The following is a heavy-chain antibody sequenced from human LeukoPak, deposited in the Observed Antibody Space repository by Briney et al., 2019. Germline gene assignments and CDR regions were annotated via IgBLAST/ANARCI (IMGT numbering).Heavy chain of an antibody. J-gene: IGHJ5*02. CDR2: ISSSSSYI. V-gene: IGHV3-21*01. D-gene: IGHD3-22*01. CDR1: GFTFSSYS. CDR3: ARDFTYYYDSSGPP. Sequence: PGGSLRLSCAASGFTFSSYSMNWVRQAPGKGLEWVSSISSSSSYIYYADSVKGRFTISRDNAKNSLYLQMNSLRAEDTAVYYCARDFTYYYDSSGPPWGQGTLVTVSS.